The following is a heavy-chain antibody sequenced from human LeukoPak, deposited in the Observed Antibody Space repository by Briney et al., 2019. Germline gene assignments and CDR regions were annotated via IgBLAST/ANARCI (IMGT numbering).Heavy chain of an antibody. CDR1: GFTFSSYE. V-gene: IGHV4-34*01. CDR2: INHSGST. Sequence: RTGGSLRLSCAASGFTFSSYEMNWVRQPPGKGLEWIGEINHSGSTNYNPSLKSRVTISVDTSKNQFSLKLSSVTAADTAVYYCARGPRNYVAHSRYYYYYMDVWGKGTTVTVSS. D-gene: IGHD4-11*01. CDR3: ARGPRNYVAHSRYYYYYMDV. J-gene: IGHJ6*03.